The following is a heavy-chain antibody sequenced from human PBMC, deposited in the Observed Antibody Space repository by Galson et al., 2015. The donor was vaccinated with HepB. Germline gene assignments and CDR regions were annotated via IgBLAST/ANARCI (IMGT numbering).Heavy chain of an antibody. CDR1: GGSISSYN. CDR3: ARDRPDIVVVPV. Sequence: SETLSLTCTVSGGSISSYNWSWIRQPPGKGLEWIGYIYYSGSTNYNPSLKSRVTISVDTSKNQFSLKLSSVTAADTAVYYCARDRPDIVVVPVWGQGTTVTVSS. J-gene: IGHJ6*02. D-gene: IGHD2-15*01. CDR2: IYYSGST. V-gene: IGHV4-59*01.